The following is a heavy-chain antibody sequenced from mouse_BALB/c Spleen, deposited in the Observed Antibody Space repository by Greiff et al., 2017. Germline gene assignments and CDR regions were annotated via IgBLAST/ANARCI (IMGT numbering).Heavy chain of an antibody. D-gene: IGHD5-1*01. Sequence: VQLQQSGAELVKPGASVKLSCTASGFNIKDTYMHWVKQRPEQGLEWIGRIDPANGNTKYDPKFQGKATITADTSSNTAYLQLSSLTSEDTAVYYCARSGGTYEGAWFAYWGQGTRVTVSA. CDR1: GFNIKDTY. CDR2: IDPANGNT. J-gene: IGHJ3*01. V-gene: IGHV14-3*02. CDR3: ARSGGTYEGAWFAY.